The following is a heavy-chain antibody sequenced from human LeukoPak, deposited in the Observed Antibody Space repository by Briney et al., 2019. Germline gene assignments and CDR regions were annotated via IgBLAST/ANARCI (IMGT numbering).Heavy chain of an antibody. CDR2: INPNSGGT. D-gene: IGHD3-10*01. CDR1: GYTFTGYY. Sequence: ASVKVSCKASGYTFTGYYMHWVRQAPGQGLEWMGWINPNSGGTNYAQKFQGRVTMTTDTSTSTAYMELRSLRSDDTAVYYCAREYYYGSGSYYIPYYYYYMDVWGKGTTVTVSS. J-gene: IGHJ6*03. CDR3: AREYYYGSGSYYIPYYYYYMDV. V-gene: IGHV1-2*02.